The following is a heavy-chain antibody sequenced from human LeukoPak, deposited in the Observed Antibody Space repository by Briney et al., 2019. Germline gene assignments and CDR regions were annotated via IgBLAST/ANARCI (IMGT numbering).Heavy chain of an antibody. CDR1: GGSISSSNW. CDR2: IYHSGST. V-gene: IGHV4-4*02. Sequence: SGTLSLTCAVSGGSISSSNWWSWVRQPPGKGLEWIGEIYHSGSTNYNPSLKSRVTISVDKSKNQFSLKLSSVTAADTAVYYCARASDYYYDSSGYPGAFDIWGQGTMVTVSS. D-gene: IGHD3-22*01. CDR3: ARASDYYYDSSGYPGAFDI. J-gene: IGHJ3*02.